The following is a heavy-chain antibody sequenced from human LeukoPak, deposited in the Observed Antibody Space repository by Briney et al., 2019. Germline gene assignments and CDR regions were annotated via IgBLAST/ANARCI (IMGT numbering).Heavy chain of an antibody. CDR2: IYRSGST. V-gene: IGHV4-38-2*02. Sequence: SETLSLTCTVSGYSISSGYYWGWIRQPPGKGLEWIGSIYRSGSTYYNPSLKSRVTISVDTSKNQFSLKLSSVTAADTAVYYCARTLSVGATGGYYFDYWGQGTLVTVSS. J-gene: IGHJ4*02. CDR1: GYSISSGYY. D-gene: IGHD1-26*01. CDR3: ARTLSVGATGGYYFDY.